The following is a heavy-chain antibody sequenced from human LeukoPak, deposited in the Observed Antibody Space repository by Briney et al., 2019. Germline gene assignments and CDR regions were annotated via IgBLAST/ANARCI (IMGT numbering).Heavy chain of an antibody. V-gene: IGHV3-7*03. CDR1: GYTFTNYW. CDR2: IGEDGSEK. Sequence: GGSLRLSCVVSGYTFTNYWMSWVRQAPGKGLEWVANIGEDGSEKYHVDSVRGRFTISGDNAKNSLYLQMNSLRAEDTAVYYCVRDPTRAECRSGSCYLDYWGQGALVSVSS. D-gene: IGHD2-15*01. J-gene: IGHJ4*02. CDR3: VRDPTRAECRSGSCYLDY.